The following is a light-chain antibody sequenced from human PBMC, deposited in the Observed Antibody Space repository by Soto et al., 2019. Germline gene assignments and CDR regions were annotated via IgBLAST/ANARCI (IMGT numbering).Light chain of an antibody. CDR1: SSDIGTNY. Sequence: QSVLTQPPSVSGTPGQWITISCSGCSSDIGTNYVYWYQQLPGAAPKLLIYRNNQRPSGVPDRFSGSKSGTSASLAISGLRSEDEAEYHCAGWDDSLSGFYVFGTGTKLTVL. V-gene: IGLV1-47*01. J-gene: IGLJ1*01. CDR2: RNN. CDR3: AGWDDSLSGFYV.